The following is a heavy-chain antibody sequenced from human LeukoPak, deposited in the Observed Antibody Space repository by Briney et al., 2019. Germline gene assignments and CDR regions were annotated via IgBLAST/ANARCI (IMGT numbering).Heavy chain of an antibody. CDR2: ISYDGSNK. Sequence: GGSLRLSCAASGFTFDDYGMSWVRQAPGKGLEWVAVISYDGSNKYYADSVKGRFTISRDNSKNTLYLQMNSLRAEDTAVYYCAGIYYYDSSGYHYYFDYWGQGTLVTVSS. CDR1: GFTFDDYG. J-gene: IGHJ4*02. D-gene: IGHD3-22*01. V-gene: IGHV3-30*03. CDR3: AGIYYYDSSGYHYYFDY.